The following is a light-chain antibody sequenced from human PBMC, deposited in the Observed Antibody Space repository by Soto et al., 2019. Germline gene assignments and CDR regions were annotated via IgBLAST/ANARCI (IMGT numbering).Light chain of an antibody. Sequence: QSALTQPPSASGSPGQSVTISCTGTSSDVGGYNYVSWYQQHPGKAPKLMIYEVSKRPSGVPARFSGSKSGNTASLTVSGLQAEDEADYYCSSYAGSNREVFGGGTKVTVL. CDR2: EVS. V-gene: IGLV2-8*01. CDR3: SSYAGSNREV. J-gene: IGLJ2*01. CDR1: SSDVGGYNY.